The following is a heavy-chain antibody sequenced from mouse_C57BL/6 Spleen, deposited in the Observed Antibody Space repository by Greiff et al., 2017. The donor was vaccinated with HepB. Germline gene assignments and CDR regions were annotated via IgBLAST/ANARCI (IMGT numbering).Heavy chain of an antibody. J-gene: IGHJ3*01. CDR3: ARSPFITTVEGGFAY. CDR2: IHPNSGST. Sequence: VQLQQSGAELVKPGASVKLSCKASGYTFTSYWMHWVKQRPGQGLEWIGMIHPNSGSTNYNEKFKSKATLTVDKSSITAYMQLSSLTSEDSAVYYCARSPFITTVEGGFAYWGQGTLVTVSA. CDR1: GYTFTSYW. V-gene: IGHV1-64*01. D-gene: IGHD1-1*01.